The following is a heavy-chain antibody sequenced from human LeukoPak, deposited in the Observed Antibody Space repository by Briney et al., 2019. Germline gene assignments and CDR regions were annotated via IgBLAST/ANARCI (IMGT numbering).Heavy chain of an antibody. V-gene: IGHV1-18*01. Sequence: GASVKVSCKASGYTFTSYGISWVRQAPGQGLEWMGWISAYNGNTNYAQKLQGRVTMTTDTSTSTAYMELRSLRSDDTAVYYCAREGLNCYDSSGYLDYWGQGTLVTVSS. CDR1: GYTFTSYG. CDR2: ISAYNGNT. J-gene: IGHJ4*02. D-gene: IGHD3-22*01. CDR3: AREGLNCYDSSGYLDY.